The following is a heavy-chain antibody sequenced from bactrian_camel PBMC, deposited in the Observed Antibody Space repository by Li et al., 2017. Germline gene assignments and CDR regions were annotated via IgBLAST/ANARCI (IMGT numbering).Heavy chain of an antibody. D-gene: IGHD5*01. V-gene: IGHV3S40*01. J-gene: IGHJ4*01. Sequence: VQLVESGGGLVQPAGSLRLSCAVSGFTSSRYYMSWVRQAPGKGLEWVSTINSGGDSTYYADSVKGRFTISRDNVKNTLYLQLNSLKTEDTAMYYCAADPSRELWVGYPPYKYWGQGTQVTVS. CDR2: INSGGDST. CDR1: GFTSSRYY. CDR3: AADPSRELWVGYPPYKY.